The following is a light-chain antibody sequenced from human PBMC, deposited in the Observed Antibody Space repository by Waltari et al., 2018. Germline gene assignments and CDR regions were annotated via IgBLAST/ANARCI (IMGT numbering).Light chain of an antibody. CDR3: VLYFGSGVV. CDR2: ATT. CDR1: SGSGSTSHY. V-gene: IGLV8-61*01. J-gene: IGLJ3*02. Sequence: QTVVTQEPSFSVSPGGTVTLTCGLSSGSGSTSHYPAWCQQTPGQAPRTLTYATTPRSSGVPYRFSGSILGNKAALTITGAQADDESDYYCVLYFGSGVVFGGGTKLTVL.